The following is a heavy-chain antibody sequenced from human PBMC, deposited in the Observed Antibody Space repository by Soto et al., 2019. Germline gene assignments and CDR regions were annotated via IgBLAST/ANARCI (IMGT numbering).Heavy chain of an antibody. CDR1: GYTFTTYA. Sequence: ASVKVSCKASGYTFTTYALHWVRQAPGQRPEWMGWINPASGHTKYSKRFQDRVTITRDTSASTGYMELSSLRSEDTAVYYCGRSLVGATGEILYNAMDGWGQGTTVTVSS. CDR2: INPASGHT. J-gene: IGHJ6*02. CDR3: GRSLVGATGEILYNAMDG. V-gene: IGHV1-3*01. D-gene: IGHD1-26*01.